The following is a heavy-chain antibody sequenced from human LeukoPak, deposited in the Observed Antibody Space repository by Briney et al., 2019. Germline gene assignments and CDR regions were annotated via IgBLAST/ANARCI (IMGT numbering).Heavy chain of an antibody. Sequence: ASVKVSCKASGYTFTDYYIHWVRQAPGQGLEWMGWINPSSGGTDYAQKFQDRVTMTRDTSITTAYVELSRLRSDDTAVYYCARGPGVTDYWGQGTLVTVSS. CDR2: INPSSGGT. J-gene: IGHJ4*02. V-gene: IGHV1-2*02. CDR1: GYTFTDYY. D-gene: IGHD1-14*01. CDR3: ARGPGVTDY.